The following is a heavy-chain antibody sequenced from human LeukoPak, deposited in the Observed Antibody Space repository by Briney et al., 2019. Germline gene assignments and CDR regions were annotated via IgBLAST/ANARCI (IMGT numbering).Heavy chain of an antibody. D-gene: IGHD5-18*01. V-gene: IGHV4-59*01. Sequence: SETLSLTCAVYGGSFSGYYWSWIRQPPGKGQEWIGDNSGNTNYNPSLKSRVTISVDTSKNQFSLKLSSVTAADTAVYYCARDVGGYSYGYRPTELYWYFDLWGRGTRVTVSS. CDR2: NSGNT. CDR3: ARDVGGYSYGYRPTELYWYFDL. J-gene: IGHJ2*01. CDR1: GGSFSGYY.